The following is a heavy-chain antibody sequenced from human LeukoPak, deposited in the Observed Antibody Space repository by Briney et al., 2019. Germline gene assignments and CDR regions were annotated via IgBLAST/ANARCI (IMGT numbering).Heavy chain of an antibody. Sequence: PGGSLRLACAAHGFIFSDHVMNWVRQAPGKGLEWVSTISSSGDTTYYADSVKGRFTIFRDNSKNTLSLQMNSLRAEDTAVYYCAKRRANWGFFDYWGQGTLVTVSS. V-gene: IGHV3-23*01. D-gene: IGHD7-27*01. J-gene: IGHJ4*02. CDR1: GFIFSDHV. CDR3: AKRRANWGFFDY. CDR2: ISSSGDTT.